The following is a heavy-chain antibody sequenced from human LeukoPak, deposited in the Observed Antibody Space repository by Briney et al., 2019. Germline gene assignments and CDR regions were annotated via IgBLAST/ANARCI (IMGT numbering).Heavy chain of an antibody. CDR1: AYSFTSYW. J-gene: IGHJ6*03. V-gene: IGHV5-51*01. D-gene: IGHD3-3*01. Sequence: GESLKISCKGAAYSFTSYWIVWGRQMPGKGLEWMVIIYPGDSDTRYSPSLQGQVTISPDMSISTASLQWSSLNASDTAPYYCATPLTRKDIWSRNGYYSYMDVWGKGGPLTVSS. CDR2: IYPGDSDT. CDR3: ATPLTRKDIWSRNGYYSYMDV.